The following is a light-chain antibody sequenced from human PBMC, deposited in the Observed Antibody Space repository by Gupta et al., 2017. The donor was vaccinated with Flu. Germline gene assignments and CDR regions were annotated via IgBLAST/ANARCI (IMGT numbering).Light chain of an antibody. CDR1: QDITTY. V-gene: IGKV1-33*01. CDR3: QQYDDLFSLT. CDR2: GAS. Sequence: RVTITCQASQDITTYLSWYQQKPGKAPKLLIYGASILQTAVPSRFSGSGSGTDFTFTISSLQPEDIATYYCQQYDDLFSLTFGGGTKVEI. J-gene: IGKJ4*01.